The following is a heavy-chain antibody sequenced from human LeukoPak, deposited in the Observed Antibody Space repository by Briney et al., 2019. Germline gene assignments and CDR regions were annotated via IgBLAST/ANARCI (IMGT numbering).Heavy chain of an antibody. J-gene: IGHJ4*02. D-gene: IGHD5-24*01. Sequence: ASVKISCKASGYTFTDYYMHWVQQAPGKGLKWMGRVDPEDGETINAEKFQGRVTITAATSTDKAYMELSSLRSEATAVYYCATDQLIEMATISGDYWGQGTLVTVSS. CDR1: GYTFTDYY. CDR2: VDPEDGET. CDR3: ATDQLIEMATISGDY. V-gene: IGHV1-69-2*01.